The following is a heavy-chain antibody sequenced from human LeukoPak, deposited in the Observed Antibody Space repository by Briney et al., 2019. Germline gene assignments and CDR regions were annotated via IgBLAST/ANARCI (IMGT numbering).Heavy chain of an antibody. Sequence: GGSLRLSCAATGFTFSSYSMNWVRQAPGKGLEWVSYISSSSSTIYYADSVKGRFTISRDNAKNSLYLQMNSLRAEDTAVYYCARDREDGYFDYWGQGTLVTVSS. CDR1: GFTFSSYS. J-gene: IGHJ4*02. CDR3: ARDREDGYFDY. D-gene: IGHD5-24*01. CDR2: ISSSSSTI. V-gene: IGHV3-48*04.